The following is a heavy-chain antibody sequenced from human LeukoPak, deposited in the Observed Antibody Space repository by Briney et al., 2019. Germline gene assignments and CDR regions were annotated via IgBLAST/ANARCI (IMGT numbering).Heavy chain of an antibody. Sequence: SETLSLTCTVSGGSISRYYWSWVRQPPGKGLEWIGYIYTSGITNYNPSLKSRVTMSEDTSKTQFSLKLSSVIAADTAVYYCARLGGYYDPFDYWGQGTLVTVSS. CDR2: IYTSGIT. CDR3: ARLGGYYDPFDY. D-gene: IGHD3-22*01. J-gene: IGHJ4*02. CDR1: GGSISRYY. V-gene: IGHV4-4*09.